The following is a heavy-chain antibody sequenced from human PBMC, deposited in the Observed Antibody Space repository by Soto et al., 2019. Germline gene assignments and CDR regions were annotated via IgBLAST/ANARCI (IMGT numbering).Heavy chain of an antibody. D-gene: IGHD3-22*01. CDR3: AGGGSIVVATRRLMDV. V-gene: IGHV4-59*03. CDR1: GGSIRSYC. CDR2: ICNSGTT. Sequence: PSETLSLTCTVSGGSIRSYCWTWIRQPPGEGLEWIGCICNSGTTNYNPSLKSRVAISIDTQKNQFSLQLSSVTVADRAFYCAGGGSIVVATRRLMDVWGKGTTVTVSS. J-gene: IGHJ6*03.